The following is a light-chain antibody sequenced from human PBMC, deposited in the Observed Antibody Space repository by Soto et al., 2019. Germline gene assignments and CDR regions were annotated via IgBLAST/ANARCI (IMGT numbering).Light chain of an antibody. J-gene: IGKJ5*01. V-gene: IGKV1-33*01. CDR2: DAS. CDR1: QNINNY. Sequence: DIQTTPSPSSLPAYVEDRVSIICQASQNINNYLNWYQQKPGRPPKLLIYDASNLEAGVPSRFRGSGSGTDFTFTISRLQPDDIATYYRQQYENLPTFGQGTRLEIK. CDR3: QQYENLPT.